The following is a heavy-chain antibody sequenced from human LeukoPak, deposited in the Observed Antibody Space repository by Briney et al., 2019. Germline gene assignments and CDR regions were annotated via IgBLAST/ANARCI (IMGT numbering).Heavy chain of an antibody. J-gene: IGHJ4*02. V-gene: IGHV3-30*03. CDR2: ISYDGSNK. CDR1: GFTFSSYG. D-gene: IGHD4-23*01. Sequence: GGSLRLSRAASGFTFSSYGTSWVRQAPGKGLEWVAVISYDGSNKYYADSVKGRFTISRDNSKNTLYLQMNSLRAEDTAVYYCARVSGKGPLDYWGQGTLVTVSS. CDR3: ARVSGKGPLDY.